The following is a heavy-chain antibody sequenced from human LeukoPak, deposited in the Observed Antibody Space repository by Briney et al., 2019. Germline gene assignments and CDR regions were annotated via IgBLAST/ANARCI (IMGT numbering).Heavy chain of an antibody. V-gene: IGHV1-3*01. CDR2: INSGNGNT. Sequence: ASVQVSCQASGYTFTSYGMHWVRPAPGQRLEWMGWINSGNGNTKCSQKFQGRVTITTDTSTSTAYLELRSLRSDDTAVYYCARDCGGDCYSYYYYYGMDVWGQGTTVTVSS. D-gene: IGHD2-21*02. CDR1: GYTFTSYG. J-gene: IGHJ6*02. CDR3: ARDCGGDCYSYYYYYGMDV.